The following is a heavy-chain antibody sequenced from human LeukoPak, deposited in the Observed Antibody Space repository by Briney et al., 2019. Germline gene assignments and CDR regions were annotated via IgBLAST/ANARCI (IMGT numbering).Heavy chain of an antibody. Sequence: SETLSLTCTVSGGSINSYYWSWIRQPPGKGLEWIGYIYYSGGTNYNPSLKSRVTISVDTSKNQFSLKLNSVTAADTAVYYCARYIAAADPYYYYGMDVWGQGTTVTVSS. V-gene: IGHV4-59*08. CDR1: GGSINSYY. J-gene: IGHJ6*02. CDR3: ARYIAAADPYYYYGMDV. CDR2: IYYSGGT. D-gene: IGHD6-13*01.